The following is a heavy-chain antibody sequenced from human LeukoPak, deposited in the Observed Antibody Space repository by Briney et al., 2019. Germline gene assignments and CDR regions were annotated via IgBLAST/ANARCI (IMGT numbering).Heavy chain of an antibody. V-gene: IGHV3-30*03. D-gene: IGHD1-7*01. CDR2: ISYDGSNK. CDR1: GFTFSSYG. CDR3: MRGATDTTRWFDP. Sequence: GGSLRLSCAASGFTFSSYGMHWVRQAPGKGLEWVAVISYDGSNKYYADSVKGRFTISRDNSKNTLYLQVNGLRAEDTAAYYCMRGATDTTRWFDPWGQGTLVTVSS. J-gene: IGHJ5*02.